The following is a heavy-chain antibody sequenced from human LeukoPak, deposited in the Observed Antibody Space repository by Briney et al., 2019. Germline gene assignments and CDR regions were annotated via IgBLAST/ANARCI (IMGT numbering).Heavy chain of an antibody. D-gene: IGHD5-18*01. Sequence: SETLSLTCTVSGGSISSSSYYWGWIRQPPGKGLEWIGYIHYSGSTNYNPSLKSRVTMSVDTSKNQFSLKLRSVTTADTAVYYCARYTAMVAFHAHGFDIWGKGTMVTVS. CDR2: IHYSGST. V-gene: IGHV4-61*05. J-gene: IGHJ3*02. CDR1: GGSISSSSYY. CDR3: ARYTAMVAFHAHGFDI.